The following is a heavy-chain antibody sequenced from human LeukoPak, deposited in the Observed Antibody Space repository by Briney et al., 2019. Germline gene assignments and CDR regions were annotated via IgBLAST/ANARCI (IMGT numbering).Heavy chain of an antibody. D-gene: IGHD1-7*01. V-gene: IGHV1-69*04. CDR3: AKSWNYDRGAFDY. J-gene: IGHJ4*02. CDR2: IIPILGIA. Sequence: GASVKVSCKASGGTFSSYAISWVRQAPGQGLEWMGRIIPILGIANYAQKFQGRVTITADKSTSTAYMELSSLRSEDTAVYYCAKSWNYDRGAFDYWGQGTLVTVSS. CDR1: GGTFSSYA.